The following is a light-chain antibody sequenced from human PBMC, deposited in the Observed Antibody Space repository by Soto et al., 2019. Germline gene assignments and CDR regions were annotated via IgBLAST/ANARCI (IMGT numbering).Light chain of an antibody. V-gene: IGKV1-39*01. CDR1: HSINNY. Sequence: DIQMTQSPSSLSASVGDRVTITCRASHSINNYLSWYQQKPGKAPNLLIFGASTLQSGVPSRFSGSGSGTDFTLTISSLQPEDFATYYCLQSYRTPLTFGGGTKVDIK. J-gene: IGKJ4*01. CDR3: LQSYRTPLT. CDR2: GAS.